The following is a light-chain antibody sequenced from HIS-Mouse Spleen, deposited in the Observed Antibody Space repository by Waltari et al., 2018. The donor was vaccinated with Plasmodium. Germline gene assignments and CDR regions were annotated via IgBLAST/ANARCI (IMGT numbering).Light chain of an antibody. Sequence: QSALTQPRSVSGSPGQSVTLSCTGTSSDVGGSNFVSWYQQHPGKAPKLMSYDVSKRPSGVPDRFSGSKSGNTASLTISGLQAEDEADYYCCSYAGSYTWVFGGGTKLTVL. CDR1: SSDVGGSNF. V-gene: IGLV2-11*01. J-gene: IGLJ3*02. CDR3: CSYAGSYTWV. CDR2: DVS.